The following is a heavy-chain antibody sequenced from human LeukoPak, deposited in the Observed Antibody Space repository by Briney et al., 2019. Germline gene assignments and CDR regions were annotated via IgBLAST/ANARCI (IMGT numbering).Heavy chain of an antibody. CDR3: ARGGGWFDR. CDR1: GGSITNYY. CDR2: IYSSGST. Sequence: SETLSLTCTVSGGSITNYYWNWMPPSTGKGLEWIGRIYSSGSTDYNSSLKSRVSMSVDTSKNQFSLKLSSVTAADTAVYYCARGGGWFDRWGQGTLGTVSS. V-gene: IGHV4-4*07. J-gene: IGHJ5*02.